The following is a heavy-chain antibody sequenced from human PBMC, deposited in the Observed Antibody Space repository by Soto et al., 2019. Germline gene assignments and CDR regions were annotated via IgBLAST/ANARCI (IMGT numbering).Heavy chain of an antibody. CDR2: INYSGST. CDR3: ARGGANSGGSLGS. J-gene: IGHJ5*02. D-gene: IGHD6-19*01. V-gene: IGHV4-59*01. CDR1: GGSINNYY. Sequence: QVQLQESGPGLVRPSETLSLTCTVSGGSINNYYWSWMRQSLGKELEWIRYINYSGSTNYNPSLNSRATMTIHTSKKQFSLKLTSGTAADTAVYYCARGGANSGGSLGSWGQGPLVTVSS.